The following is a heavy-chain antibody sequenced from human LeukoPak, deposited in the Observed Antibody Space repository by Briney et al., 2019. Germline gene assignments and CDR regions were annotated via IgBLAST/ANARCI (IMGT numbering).Heavy chain of an antibody. V-gene: IGHV3-7*01. Sequence: GGSLRLSCAASGFTFSNYWMNWVRQAPGKGLEWVAYIKQDGSEKYYVDSVKGRFTISRDNAKNSLYLQMNSLRAEDTAVYYCAQEDPYCSSTSCYNYWGQGTLVTVSS. CDR3: AQEDPYCSSTSCYNY. D-gene: IGHD2-2*02. CDR2: IKQDGSEK. CDR1: GFTFSNYW. J-gene: IGHJ4*02.